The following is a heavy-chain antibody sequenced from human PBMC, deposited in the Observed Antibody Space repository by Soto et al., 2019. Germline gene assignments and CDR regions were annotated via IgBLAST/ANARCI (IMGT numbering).Heavy chain of an antibody. CDR1: GFTFSSSA. V-gene: IGHV3-23*01. CDR2: ISNSGGTT. Sequence: EVQMLESGGGLVQPGGSLRLSCAASGFTFSSSARNWVRQATGKGLEWVSSISNSGGTTSYAASVKGRFTISRDNSKNTLYLQMNSLRAEDTAVYYCAKGSRGAYYYCMDVWGKGTTVTVSS. CDR3: AKGSRGAYYYCMDV. J-gene: IGHJ6*03.